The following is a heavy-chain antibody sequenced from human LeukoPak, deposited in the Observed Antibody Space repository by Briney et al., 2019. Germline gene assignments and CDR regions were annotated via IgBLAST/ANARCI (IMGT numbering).Heavy chain of an antibody. CDR3: AKVYDDSWGSYRGYFDY. V-gene: IGHV3-23*01. D-gene: IGHD3-16*01. Sequence: AGSLRLSCAASGFTFSSYPMSWVRQAPGQGLEWVSSISGSGGSIYYEDYVKGRFTISSDNSKSTLYLQMNSLTAEDTAVYYCAKVYDDSWGSYRGYFDYWGQGTLVTVSS. CDR1: GFTFSSYP. J-gene: IGHJ4*02. CDR2: ISGSGGSI.